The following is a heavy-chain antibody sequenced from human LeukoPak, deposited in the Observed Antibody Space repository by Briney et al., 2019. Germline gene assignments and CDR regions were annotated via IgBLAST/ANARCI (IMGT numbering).Heavy chain of an antibody. CDR2: ISYDGSNK. CDR1: GFTFSSYA. V-gene: IGHV3-30-3*01. D-gene: IGHD1-26*01. J-gene: IGHJ4*02. CDR3: APSTTPGYIDY. Sequence: GGSLRLSCAASGFTFSSYAMHWVRQAPGKGLEWVAVISYDGSNKYYADSVKGRFTISRDNSKNTLYLQMNSLRAEDTAVYYCAPSTTPGYIDYWGQGTLVTVSS.